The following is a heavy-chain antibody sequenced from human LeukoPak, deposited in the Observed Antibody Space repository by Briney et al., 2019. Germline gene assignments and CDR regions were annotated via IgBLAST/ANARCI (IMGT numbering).Heavy chain of an antibody. CDR2: IWYDGSNK. CDR3: ARVDGAANYFDY. Sequence: GGSLRLSCAASGFTFSSYGMHWVRQAPGKGLEWVAVIWYDGSNKYYADSVKGRFTISRDNSKNTLYLQMNSLRVGDTAVYYCARVDGAANYFDYWGQGTLVTVSS. CDR1: GFTFSSYG. V-gene: IGHV3-33*01. D-gene: IGHD6-13*01. J-gene: IGHJ4*02.